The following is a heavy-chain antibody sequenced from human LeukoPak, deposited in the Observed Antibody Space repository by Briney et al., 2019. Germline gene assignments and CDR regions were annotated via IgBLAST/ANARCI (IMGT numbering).Heavy chain of an antibody. J-gene: IGHJ5*02. Sequence: SETLSLTCTVSGYSISSGYYWGWIRQPPGEGLEWIGSIYHSGSTYYNPSLKSRVTISVDTSKNQFSLKLSSVTAADTAVYYCARDDYRGVTNFDPWGQGTLVTVSS. CDR1: GYSISSGYY. D-gene: IGHD3-10*01. CDR3: ARDDYRGVTNFDP. CDR2: IYHSGST. V-gene: IGHV4-38-2*02.